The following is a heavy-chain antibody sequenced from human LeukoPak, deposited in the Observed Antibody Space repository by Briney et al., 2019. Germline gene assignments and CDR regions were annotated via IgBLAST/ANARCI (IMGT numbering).Heavy chain of an antibody. Sequence: GGSLRLSCAASGFTFSGFGMSWVRQAPGKGLEWVSGISGSGGSTSNADSVKGRFTISRDNSKNTLYLQMNSLRADDTAVYYCAKGRTQSSETPLHDYWGQGTLVTVSS. J-gene: IGHJ4*02. CDR1: GFTFSGFG. D-gene: IGHD1-26*01. CDR2: ISGSGGST. CDR3: AKGRTQSSETPLHDY. V-gene: IGHV3-23*01.